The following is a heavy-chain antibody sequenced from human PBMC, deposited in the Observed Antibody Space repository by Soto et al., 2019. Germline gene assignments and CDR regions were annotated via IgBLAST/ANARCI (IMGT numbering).Heavy chain of an antibody. CDR2: ISPFNGNI. Sequence: ASVKVSCKASGYTFRNYGISWLRQSPGQGLEWMGWISPFNGNIKYGHKFQGRVSMTTDPSTNTAYMELRSLRSDDTAVYYCARDPATAYSSSSFDYWGQGTLVTVSS. V-gene: IGHV1-18*01. CDR3: ARDPATAYSSSSFDY. J-gene: IGHJ4*02. CDR1: GYTFRNYG. D-gene: IGHD6-6*01.